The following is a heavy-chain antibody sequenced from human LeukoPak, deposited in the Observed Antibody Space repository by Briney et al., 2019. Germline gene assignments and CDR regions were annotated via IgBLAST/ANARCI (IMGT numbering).Heavy chain of an antibody. Sequence: GGSLRLSCAASGFTFDDYAMHWVPQAPGKGLEWVSLISGDGGSTYYADSVKGRFTISRDNSKNSLYLQMNSLRTEDTALYYCAKDKMAGGYSGYDYWGQGTLVTVSS. CDR1: GFTFDDYA. J-gene: IGHJ4*02. D-gene: IGHD5-12*01. V-gene: IGHV3-43*02. CDR3: AKDKMAGGYSGYDY. CDR2: ISGDGGST.